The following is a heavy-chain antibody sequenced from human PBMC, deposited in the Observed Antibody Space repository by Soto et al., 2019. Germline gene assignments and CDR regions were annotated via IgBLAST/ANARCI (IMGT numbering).Heavy chain of an antibody. CDR2: IYYSGST. D-gene: IGHD2-15*01. V-gene: IGHV4-31*03. CDR3: ARGRVVTRRGFDY. J-gene: IGHJ4*02. CDR1: GGSISSGGYY. Sequence: SETLSLTCTVSGGSISSGGYYWSWIRQHPGKGLEWIGYIYYSGSTYYNPSLKSRVTISVDTSKNQFSLKLSSVTAADTAVYYCARGRVVTRRGFDYWGQGTLVTVSS.